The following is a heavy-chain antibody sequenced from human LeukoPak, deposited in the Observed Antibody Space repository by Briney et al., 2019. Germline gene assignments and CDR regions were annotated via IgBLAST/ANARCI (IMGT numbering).Heavy chain of an antibody. Sequence: GASVKVSCKASGYTFTGYYMHWVRQAPGQGLEWMGWINPNSGGTNYAQKFQGRVTMTRDTSISTAYMELSRLRSDDTAVYYCASPIVVVPAANDAFDIWGQGTMVTVSS. CDR3: ASPIVVVPAANDAFDI. CDR1: GYTFTGYY. V-gene: IGHV1-2*02. J-gene: IGHJ3*02. CDR2: INPNSGGT. D-gene: IGHD2-2*01.